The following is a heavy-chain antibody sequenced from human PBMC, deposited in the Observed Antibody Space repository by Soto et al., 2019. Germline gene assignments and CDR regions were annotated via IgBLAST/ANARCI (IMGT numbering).Heavy chain of an antibody. J-gene: IGHJ4*02. CDR3: AKGPPMGTFGGVITYYFYY. V-gene: IGHV1-69*13. D-gene: IGHD3-16*01. CDR1: GGVFSTYS. CDR2: IIPIFGTV. Sequence: ASVKVSCKASGGVFSTYSLNWVRQAPGQGLEWMGGIIPIFGTVNYAQKFQGRVTIMADESTNTGYMELSRLRFEDTAVYYCAKGPPMGTFGGVITYYFYYWGQGTLVTVSS.